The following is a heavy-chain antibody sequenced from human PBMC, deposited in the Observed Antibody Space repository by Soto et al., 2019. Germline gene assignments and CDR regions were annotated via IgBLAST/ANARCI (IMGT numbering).Heavy chain of an antibody. CDR1: GGSVTNSSYY. CDR3: VWQRTTVLTQAYFDY. CDR2: GYYRGRS. Sequence: PSETLSLTCTVSGGSVTNSSYYWGWIRQSPGKGLEWIGSGYYRGRSYSKSSVKSRVTISVDTSKNQFSLNFNTVTASDTALYYCVWQRTTVLTQAYFDYWGPGALVTVSS. V-gene: IGHV4-39*01. D-gene: IGHD4-17*01. J-gene: IGHJ4*02.